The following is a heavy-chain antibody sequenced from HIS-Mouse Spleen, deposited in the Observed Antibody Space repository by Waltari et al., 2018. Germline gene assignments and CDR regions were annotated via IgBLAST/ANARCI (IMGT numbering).Heavy chain of an antibody. Sequence: QVQLQESGPGLVKPSETLSLTCTVSGGSIISYYWRWTRQPAGKGRGWVGRIYTSGSTNYNPSLKSRVTMSVDTSKNQFSLKLSSVTAADTAVYYCARDFHDFWSGYYGGDKKHDAFDIWGQGTMVTVSS. CDR2: IYTSGST. J-gene: IGHJ3*02. V-gene: IGHV4-4*07. D-gene: IGHD3-3*01. CDR1: GGSIISYY. CDR3: ARDFHDFWSGYYGGDKKHDAFDI.